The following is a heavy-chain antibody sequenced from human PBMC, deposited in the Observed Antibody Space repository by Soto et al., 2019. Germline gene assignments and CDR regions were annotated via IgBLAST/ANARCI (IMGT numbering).Heavy chain of an antibody. CDR3: ARHSKKTGDFDYYYGMDV. J-gene: IGHJ6*02. V-gene: IGHV4-59*08. Sequence: QVQVKESGPGLVKPSETLSLTCSVFGGSMSPYYWSWIRQSPGKGLEWIANIYYRGNTNYNPSLESRVTISSDTSKNQFSLKLNSLTAADTAVYYCARHSKKTGDFDYYYGMDVWGQGTTVTVSS. D-gene: IGHD7-27*01. CDR1: GGSMSPYY. CDR2: IYYRGNT.